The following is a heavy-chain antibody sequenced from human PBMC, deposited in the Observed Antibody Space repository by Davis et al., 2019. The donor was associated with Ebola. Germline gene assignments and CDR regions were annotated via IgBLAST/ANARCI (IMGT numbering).Heavy chain of an antibody. J-gene: IGHJ4*02. CDR1: GGSFSGYY. CDR3: ASPYFDY. Sequence: SQTLSLTCAVYGGSFSGYYWSWIRQPPGKGLEWIGEINHSGSTNYNPSLKSRVTISEDTSKNQFSLKLSSVTAADTAVYYCASPYFDYWGQGTLVTVSS. CDR2: INHSGST. V-gene: IGHV4-34*01.